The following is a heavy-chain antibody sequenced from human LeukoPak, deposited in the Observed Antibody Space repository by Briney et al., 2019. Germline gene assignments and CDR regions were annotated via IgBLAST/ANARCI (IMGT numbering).Heavy chain of an antibody. CDR3: VRDPDTSSQVDY. CDR1: GFTFSAHY. V-gene: IGHV3-11*01. D-gene: IGHD2-2*01. Sequence: PGGSLRLSCTASGFTFSAHYMSWIRRAPGKGLEWVSYITNSGIPSYYADSVKGRFTISRDNARNSLYLQMDSLTAEDTAVYYCVRDPDTSSQVDYWGQGTQVTVSS. CDR2: ITNSGIPS. J-gene: IGHJ4*02.